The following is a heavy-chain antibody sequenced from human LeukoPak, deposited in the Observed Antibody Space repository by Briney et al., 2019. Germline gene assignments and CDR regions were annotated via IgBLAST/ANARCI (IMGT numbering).Heavy chain of an antibody. CDR3: ARGGGYSHGFQPNYFDY. CDR1: GFTFSSYE. J-gene: IGHJ4*02. Sequence: NPGGSLRLSCAASGFTFSSYEMNWVRQAPGKGLEWVSYISSSGSTIYYADSVKGRFTISRDNAKNSLYLQMNSLRAEDTALYYCARGGGYSHGFQPNYFDYWGQGTLVTVSS. CDR2: ISSSGSTI. D-gene: IGHD5-18*01. V-gene: IGHV3-48*03.